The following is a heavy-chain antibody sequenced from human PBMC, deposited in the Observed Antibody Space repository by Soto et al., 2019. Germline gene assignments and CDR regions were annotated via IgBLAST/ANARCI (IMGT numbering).Heavy chain of an antibody. Sequence: PGGSLRLSCAASGFTFSSYGMHWVRQAPGKGLEWVAVIWYDGSNKYYADSVKGRFTISRDNSKNTLYLQMNSLRAEDTAVYYCAKDLRGELAAFDYWGQGTLVTVSS. D-gene: IGHD1-26*01. J-gene: IGHJ4*02. CDR3: AKDLRGELAAFDY. V-gene: IGHV3-33*06. CDR1: GFTFSSYG. CDR2: IWYDGSNK.